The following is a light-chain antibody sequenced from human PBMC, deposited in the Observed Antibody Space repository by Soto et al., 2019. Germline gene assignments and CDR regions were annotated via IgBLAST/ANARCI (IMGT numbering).Light chain of an antibody. CDR1: SSDIGAYNY. J-gene: IGLJ3*02. CDR2: EVS. CDR3: SSYAGSNDRWV. V-gene: IGLV2-8*01. Sequence: QSVLTQPPSASGSPGQSVTISCTGTSSDIGAYNYVSWYQQHPGKAPKLMIHEVSKRPSGVPDRFSGSKSGNTASLTVSGLQAEDEAVYYCSSYAGSNDRWVFGGGTKLTVL.